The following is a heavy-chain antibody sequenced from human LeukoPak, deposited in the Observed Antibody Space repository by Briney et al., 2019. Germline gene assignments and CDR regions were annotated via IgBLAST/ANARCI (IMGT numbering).Heavy chain of an antibody. CDR3: AREGPSDAFDI. Sequence: GGSLRLSCAASGFTFSSYSMNWVRQAPGKGLEWGSSISSSSGYIYYADSVKGRFTISRDNAKNSLYLQMNSLRAEDTAVYYCAREGPSDAFDIWGQGTMVTVSS. J-gene: IGHJ3*02. V-gene: IGHV3-21*01. CDR2: ISSSSGYI. CDR1: GFTFSSYS.